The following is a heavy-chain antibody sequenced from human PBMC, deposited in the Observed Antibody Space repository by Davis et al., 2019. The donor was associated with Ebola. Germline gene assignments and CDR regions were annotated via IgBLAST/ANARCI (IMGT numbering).Heavy chain of an antibody. J-gene: IGHJ4*02. Sequence: GESLKISCAASGFTFSTYSMNWVRQAPGKGLEWVSSISSGSYYIYYADSLKGRFTISRDNAKNSLYLQMNSLRPEDTAVYYCARSFDYGDPLHFDYWGQGTLVTVSS. CDR3: ARSFDYGDPLHFDY. CDR1: GFTFSTYS. V-gene: IGHV3-21*01. CDR2: ISSGSYYI. D-gene: IGHD4-17*01.